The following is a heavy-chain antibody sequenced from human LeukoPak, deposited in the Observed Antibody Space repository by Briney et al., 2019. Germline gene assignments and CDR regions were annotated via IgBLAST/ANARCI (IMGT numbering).Heavy chain of an antibody. CDR2: ISWNRGSI. CDR1: GFTFDYYA. V-gene: IGHV3-9*01. J-gene: IGHJ4*02. CDR3: AKDTGEEWLGPFDY. Sequence: GRSLRLSCAASGFTFDYYAMHWVRPAPGKGLEWVSGISWNRGSIGYADSVKGRFTISRDNAKNSLYLQMNSLRAEDTALYYCAKDTGEEWLGPFDYWGQGTLVTVSS. D-gene: IGHD6-19*01.